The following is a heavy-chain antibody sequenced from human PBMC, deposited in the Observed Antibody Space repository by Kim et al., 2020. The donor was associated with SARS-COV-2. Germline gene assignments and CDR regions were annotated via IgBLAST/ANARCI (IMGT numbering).Heavy chain of an antibody. Sequence: GGSLRLSCAASGFTFSSYSMTWVRQAPGKGLEWVSSISSSSSYIYYADSVKGRFTISRDNAKNSLYLQMNSLRDEDTAVYYCARDTAIAGAGPLFRYWGQGTLVTVSS. V-gene: IGHV3-21*01. CDR3: ARDTAIAGAGPLFRY. D-gene: IGHD6-13*01. CDR1: GFTFSSYS. CDR2: ISSSSSYI. J-gene: IGHJ4*02.